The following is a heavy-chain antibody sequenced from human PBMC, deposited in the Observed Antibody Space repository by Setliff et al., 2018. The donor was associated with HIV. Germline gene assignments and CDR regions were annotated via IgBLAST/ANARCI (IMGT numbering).Heavy chain of an antibody. D-gene: IGHD5-12*01. V-gene: IGHV1-24*01. J-gene: IGHJ4*02. CDR2: FDPQDGET. CDR1: GFTLYEVS. CDR3: AIEGAGGWLRPMPDY. Sequence: ASVKVSCKVSGFTLYEVSIHWVRQAPGKGLEWMGYFDPQDGETVYAQKFQGRVTMTEDTSTDTAYMELSGLRSEDTAVYYCAIEGAGGWLRPMPDYWGQGTLVTSPQ.